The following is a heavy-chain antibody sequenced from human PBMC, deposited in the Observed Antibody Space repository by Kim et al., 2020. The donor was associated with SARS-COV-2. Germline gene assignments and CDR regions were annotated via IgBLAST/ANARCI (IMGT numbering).Heavy chain of an antibody. CDR1: GFTFSSFG. D-gene: IGHD3-16*01. CDR2: ISYDGSKK. J-gene: IGHJ6*02. CDR3: AKDVGGVYSLWGMDV. Sequence: GGSLRLSCVASGFTFSSFGMHWVRQAPGKGLQWVAVISYDGSKKEYGDSVKGRFTISRDNSQNTLYLQMNMLSAGDTAVYYCAKDVGGVYSLWGMDVWGHGTTVTVSS. V-gene: IGHV3-30*18.